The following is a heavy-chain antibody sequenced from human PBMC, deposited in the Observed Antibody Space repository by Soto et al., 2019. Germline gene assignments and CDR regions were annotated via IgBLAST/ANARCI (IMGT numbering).Heavy chain of an antibody. CDR1: GGSFSSGSYY. J-gene: IGHJ5*02. CDR3: ARGRGIVAAAEWFDP. D-gene: IGHD1-26*01. V-gene: IGHV4-61*01. Sequence: AETLSLTCTVSGGSFSSGSYYWGWIRQPPGKGLEWIGYIYYSGSTKYNPSRKSRVTISVDTSKNQFALKLSFVTGAGAAVYCCARGRGIVAAAEWFDPWGQGTLVTVSS. CDR2: IYYSGST.